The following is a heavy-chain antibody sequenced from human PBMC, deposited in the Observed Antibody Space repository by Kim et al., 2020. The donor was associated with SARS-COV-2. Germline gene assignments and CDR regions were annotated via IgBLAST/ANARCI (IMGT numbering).Heavy chain of an antibody. V-gene: IGHV1-69*13. J-gene: IGHJ6*02. Sequence: SVKVSCKASGGTFSSYAISWVRQAPGQGLEWMGGIIPIFGTANYAQKFQGRVTITADESTSTAYMELSSLRSEDTAVYYCARGGLTYYDILTGYYNVPYYYYGMDVWGQGTTVTVSS. CDR1: GGTFSSYA. D-gene: IGHD3-9*01. CDR2: IIPIFGTA. CDR3: ARGGLTYYDILTGYYNVPYYYYGMDV.